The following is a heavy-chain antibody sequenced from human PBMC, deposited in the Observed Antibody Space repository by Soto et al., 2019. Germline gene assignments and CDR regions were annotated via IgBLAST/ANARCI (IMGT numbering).Heavy chain of an antibody. D-gene: IGHD6-13*01. Sequence: QVQLQESGPGLVKPSGTLSLTCSVSGDSINNKNWWTWLRQPPGKRLEWIGDIYHTGRSSYNPSLTSRVTMSVDKSKNQFSLKLTSVTAADTAVYYCARVEVPESSSWHPCDRWGQGTLVTVSS. CDR3: ARVEVPESSSWHPCDR. J-gene: IGHJ5*02. CDR2: IYHTGRS. CDR1: GDSINNKNW. V-gene: IGHV4-4*02.